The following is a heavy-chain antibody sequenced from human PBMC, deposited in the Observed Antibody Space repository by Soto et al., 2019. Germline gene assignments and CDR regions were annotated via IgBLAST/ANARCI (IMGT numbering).Heavy chain of an antibody. D-gene: IGHD1-1*01. CDR1: GFTFSGYS. J-gene: IGHJ4*02. V-gene: IGHV3-48*02. CDR3: ARGRANYYFDF. Sequence: EVQLVQSGGDLVQRGGSLRLSCKASGFTFSGYSMDWVRQAPGKGLEWIAYISGGGVPVYYADSVKGRFTISRDNAKNSLYLQLNHLRDEDTAIYYCARGRANYYFDFWGQGDLVTVSS. CDR2: ISGGGVPV.